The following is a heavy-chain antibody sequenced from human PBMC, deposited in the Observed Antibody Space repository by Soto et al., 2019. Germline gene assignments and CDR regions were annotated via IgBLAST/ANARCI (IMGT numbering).Heavy chain of an antibody. CDR1: GFTFSDYY. CDR2: ISSSSSYT. D-gene: IGHD3-3*01. V-gene: IGHV3-11*06. J-gene: IGHJ4*02. CDR3: ARARVLRFLEWLSEKYYFDY. Sequence: PRLSCAASGFTFSDYYMSWIRRAPGKGLEWVSYISSSSSYTNYADSVKGRFTISRDNAKNSLYLQMNSLRAEDTAVYYCARARVLRFLEWLSEKYYFDYWGQGTLVTVSS.